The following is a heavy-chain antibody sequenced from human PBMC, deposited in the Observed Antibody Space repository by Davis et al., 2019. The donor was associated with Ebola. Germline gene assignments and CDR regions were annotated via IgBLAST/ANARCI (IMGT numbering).Heavy chain of an antibody. CDR3: ARRIAPYCSSTSCRYGYYYYYMDV. J-gene: IGHJ6*03. Sequence: PSETLSLTCAVYGGSFSGYYWSWIRQPPGKGLEWIGEINHSGSTNYNPSLKSRVTISVDTSKNQFSLKLSSVTAADTAVYYCARRIAPYCSSTSCRYGYYYYYMDVWGKGTTVTVSS. V-gene: IGHV4-34*01. CDR2: INHSGST. D-gene: IGHD2-2*01. CDR1: GGSFSGYY.